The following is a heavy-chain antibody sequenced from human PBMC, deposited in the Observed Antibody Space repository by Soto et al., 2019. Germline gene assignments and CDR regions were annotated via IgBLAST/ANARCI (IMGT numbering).Heavy chain of an antibody. Sequence: HPGGSLRLSCAASGFTFSSYAMSWVRQAPGKGLEWVSAISGSGGSTYYADSVKGRFTISRDNSKNTLYLQMNSLRAEDTAVYYCARSGFGVRGVIITFFDYWGQGTLVTVSS. D-gene: IGHD3-10*01. CDR1: GFTFSSYA. V-gene: IGHV3-23*01. CDR2: ISGSGGST. J-gene: IGHJ4*02. CDR3: ARSGFGVRGVIITFFDY.